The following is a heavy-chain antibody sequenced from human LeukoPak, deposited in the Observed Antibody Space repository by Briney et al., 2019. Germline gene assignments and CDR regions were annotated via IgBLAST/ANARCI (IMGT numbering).Heavy chain of an antibody. D-gene: IGHD1-14*01. CDR2: INHDGSST. J-gene: IGHJ3*02. CDR1: GVTFSTFW. V-gene: IGHV3-74*01. CDR3: AKDLLPGSISPAFDI. Sequence: PGGSLRLSCATSGVTFSTFWMHWVRQAPGKGLVWVSRINHDGSSTNYADSVKGRFTISRDNAKNTLYLQMNSLRAEDTAVYYCAKDLLPGSISPAFDIWGQGTMVTVSS.